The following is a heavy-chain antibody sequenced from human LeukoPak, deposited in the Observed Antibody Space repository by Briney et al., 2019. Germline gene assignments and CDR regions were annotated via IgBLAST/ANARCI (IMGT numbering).Heavy chain of an antibody. D-gene: IGHD6-25*01. CDR1: GFTFSSYS. V-gene: IGHV3-48*01. CDR2: ISSSSSTI. CDR3: ARAPQRLAIDY. J-gene: IGHJ4*02. Sequence: GGSLRLSCAASGFTFSSYSMNWVRQAPGKGLEWVSYISSSSSTIYYADSVKGRFTISRDNAKNSLYLQMNSLRAEDTAVYYCARAPQRLAIDYWGQGTLVTVSS.